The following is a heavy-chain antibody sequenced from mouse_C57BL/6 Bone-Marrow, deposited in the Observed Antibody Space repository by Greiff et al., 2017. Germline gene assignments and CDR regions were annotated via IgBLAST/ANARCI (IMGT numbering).Heavy chain of an antibody. CDR2: IDPETGGT. CDR3: TRWGDDGYYPWFAY. CDR1: GYTFTDYE. V-gene: IGHV1-15*01. D-gene: IGHD2-3*01. J-gene: IGHJ3*01. Sequence: QLKQSGAELVRPGASVTLSCKASGYTFTDYEMHWVKQTPVHGLEWIGAIDPETGGTAYNQKFKGKAILTADKSSSTAYMELRSLTSEDSAVYYCTRWGDDGYYPWFAYWGQGTLVTVSA.